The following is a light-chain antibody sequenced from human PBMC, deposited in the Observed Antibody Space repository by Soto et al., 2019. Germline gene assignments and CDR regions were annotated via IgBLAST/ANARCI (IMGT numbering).Light chain of an antibody. CDR3: FSFTTTSTHV. J-gene: IGLJ1*01. V-gene: IGLV2-8*01. Sequence: QSALTQPPSASGSPGQSVTISCTGTKSDIGVYDFVSWYQHHPGKAPRLIIYEVVQRPSGVPDRFSGSKSGNTASLTVSGLQIEDEAEYFCFSFTTTSTHVFGTGTKVTVL. CDR2: EVV. CDR1: KSDIGVYDF.